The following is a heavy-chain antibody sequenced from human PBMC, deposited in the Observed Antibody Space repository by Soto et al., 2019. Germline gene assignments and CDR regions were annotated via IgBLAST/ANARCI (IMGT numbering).Heavy chain of an antibody. CDR3: ARASLTVAGSLDY. J-gene: IGHJ4*02. Sequence: QVQLVQSGAEVKKPGASVKVSCKASGYTFTGYYMHWVRQAPGQGLEWMGWINPNSGGTNYAQKFQGRVTMTRDTSISTAYMELSRLTSDDTAVCYCARASLTVAGSLDYWSQGTLVTVSS. V-gene: IGHV1-2*02. CDR1: GYTFTGYY. D-gene: IGHD6-19*01. CDR2: INPNSGGT.